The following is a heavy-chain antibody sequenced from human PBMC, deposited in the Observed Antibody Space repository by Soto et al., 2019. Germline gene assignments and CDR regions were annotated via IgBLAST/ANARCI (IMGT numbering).Heavy chain of an antibody. J-gene: IGHJ4*02. CDR2: ICYSGST. V-gene: IGHV4-39*01. Sequence: PSETLSLTCTVSGGSISSSSYYWGWIRQPPGKGLEWIGSICYSGSTYYNPSLKSRVTISVDTSKNQFSLKLSSVTAADTAVYYCASSHDTAMGTYFDYSGQGTLLTVSS. CDR3: ASSHDTAMGTYFDY. CDR1: GGSISSSSYY. D-gene: IGHD5-18*01.